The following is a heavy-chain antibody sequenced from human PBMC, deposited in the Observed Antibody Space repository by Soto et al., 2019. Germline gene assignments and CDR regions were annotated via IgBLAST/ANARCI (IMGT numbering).Heavy chain of an antibody. CDR2: ISYTGSTI. Sequence: EVQLVESGGGLVQPGGSLRLSCVGSEFTFSNYEMNWVRQAPGKGLEWVSYISYTGSTIYYADSVRGRFTISRDNSKNSLYLQMNSLRAEDTAVYYCARALRNYYDRSGLHYWGQGTLVTVSS. CDR1: EFTFSNYE. V-gene: IGHV3-48*03. J-gene: IGHJ4*02. D-gene: IGHD3-22*01. CDR3: ARALRNYYDRSGLHY.